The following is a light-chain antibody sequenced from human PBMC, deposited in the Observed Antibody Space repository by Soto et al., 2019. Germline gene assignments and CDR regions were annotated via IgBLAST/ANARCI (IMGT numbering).Light chain of an antibody. Sequence: EIVMTQSPATLSVSPGERATLSCRASQSVSSNLAWYQQKPGQAPRLLIYGASTRATGIPARFSGSGSVTELTLSIRRMQAEDFAVYYCQQYNNWWTFGQGTKVEIK. V-gene: IGKV3-15*01. CDR2: GAS. CDR1: QSVSSN. J-gene: IGKJ1*01. CDR3: QQYNNWWT.